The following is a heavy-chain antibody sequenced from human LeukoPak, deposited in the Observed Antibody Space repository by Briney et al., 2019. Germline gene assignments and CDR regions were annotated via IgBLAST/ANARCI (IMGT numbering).Heavy chain of an antibody. CDR1: GGSMNNYY. D-gene: IGHD6-19*01. CDR3: ARLGSVAMPFDY. V-gene: IGHV4-59*08. CDR2: SYYSGST. J-gene: IGHJ4*02. Sequence: SETLSLTCTVSGGSMNNYYWNWIRQPPGKGLEWIGYSYYSGSTNYNPSLKSRVNISVDTSKNQFSLNLSSVTAADSAVYYCARLGSVAMPFDYWGQGTLVTVSS.